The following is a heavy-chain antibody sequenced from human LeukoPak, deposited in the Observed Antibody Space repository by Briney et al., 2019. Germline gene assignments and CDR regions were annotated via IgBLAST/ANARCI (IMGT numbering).Heavy chain of an antibody. Sequence: PSETLSLTCAVSGDSFSSHYWTWIRQPPGRGLEWIGYISYIGTTNYNPSLKSRVTISIDTSKNQFSLKLSSVTTADTAVYYCARDLVTVTKGFDIWGLGAMVSVSS. D-gene: IGHD4-17*01. CDR3: ARDLVTVTKGFDI. J-gene: IGHJ3*02. CDR2: ISYIGTT. V-gene: IGHV4-59*11. CDR1: GDSFSSHY.